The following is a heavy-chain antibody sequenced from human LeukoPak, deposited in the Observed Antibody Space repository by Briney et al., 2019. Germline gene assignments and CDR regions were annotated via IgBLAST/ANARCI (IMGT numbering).Heavy chain of an antibody. Sequence: PGGSLRLSCAASGFTFSSYWMHWVRQAPGKGLVWVSRINTDGSSTSYADSVKGRFTISRDNAKNTLYLQMNSLRAEDTAVYYCAKDELRYFNWLLRGTGFDYWGQGTLVTVSS. CDR1: GFTFSSYW. CDR3: AKDELRYFNWLLRGTGFDY. V-gene: IGHV3-74*01. D-gene: IGHD3-9*01. CDR2: INTDGSST. J-gene: IGHJ4*02.